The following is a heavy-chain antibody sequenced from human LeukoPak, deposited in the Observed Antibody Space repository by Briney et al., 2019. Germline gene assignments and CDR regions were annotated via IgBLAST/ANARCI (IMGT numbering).Heavy chain of an antibody. CDR3: AARGGLAALGDDAFDI. Sequence: PGRSLRLSRAASGFTFSSYGMHWVRQAPGKGLEWVAVISYDGSNKYYADSVKGRFTISRDNSKNTLYLQMNSLRAEDTAVYYCAARGGLAALGDDAFDIWGQGTMVTVSS. V-gene: IGHV3-30*03. D-gene: IGHD2-15*01. CDR1: GFTFSSYG. CDR2: ISYDGSNK. J-gene: IGHJ3*02.